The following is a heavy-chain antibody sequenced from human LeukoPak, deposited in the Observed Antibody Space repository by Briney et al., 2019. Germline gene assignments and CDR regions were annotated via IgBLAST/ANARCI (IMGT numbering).Heavy chain of an antibody. Sequence: PGGSLRLSCAASGFTFSSYWMSWVRQAPGKGLEWVANIKQDGSEKYYVDSVKGRFTISRDNAKNSLYLQMNSLRAEDTAVYYRARDKIYMITFGGVIGTFGYWGQGTLVTVSS. CDR1: GFTFSSYW. J-gene: IGHJ4*02. CDR3: ARDKIYMITFGGVIGTFGY. D-gene: IGHD3-16*02. V-gene: IGHV3-7*01. CDR2: IKQDGSEK.